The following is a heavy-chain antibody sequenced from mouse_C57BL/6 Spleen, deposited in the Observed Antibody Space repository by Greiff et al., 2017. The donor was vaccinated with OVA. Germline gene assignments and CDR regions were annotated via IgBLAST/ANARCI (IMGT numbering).Heavy chain of an antibody. CDR3: ARYEIYYGRDKDY. CDR2: ILPVSGST. V-gene: IGHV1-9*01. CDR1: GYTFTGYW. D-gene: IGHD2-1*01. J-gene: IGHJ4*01. Sequence: QVQLQQSGAELMKPGASVKLSCKATGYTFTGYWIEWVKQRPGHGLEWIGEILPVSGSTNYNEKFKGKATFTAVTSSNTAYMQLSSLTTEDSGVYDCARYEIYYGRDKDYWGQGTTVTVSS.